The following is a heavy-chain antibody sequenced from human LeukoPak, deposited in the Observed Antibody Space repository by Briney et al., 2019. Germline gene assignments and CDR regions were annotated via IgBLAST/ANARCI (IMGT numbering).Heavy chain of an antibody. D-gene: IGHD2-15*01. CDR3: ARDLEVEGIGPTL. CDR1: GFTFSDYF. Sequence: PGGSLRLSCAASGFTFSDYFMNWVRPAPGKGLEWVSSMSRSSSYIHYTDSVKGRFTISRDNAKNSLYLQMNSVRVEDTAVYYCARDLEVEGIGPTLWGQGTLVIVSS. CDR2: MSRSSSYI. V-gene: IGHV3-21*01. J-gene: IGHJ4*02.